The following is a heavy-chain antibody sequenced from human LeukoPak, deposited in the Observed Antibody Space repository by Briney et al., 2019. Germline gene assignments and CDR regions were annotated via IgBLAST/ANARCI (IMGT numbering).Heavy chain of an antibody. Sequence: SETLSLTCAVYGGSLSGYYWSWIRQPPGKGLEWIGEINHSGSTNYNPSLKSRVTISVDTSKNQFSLKLSSVTAADTAVYYCARGPYYYDSSGYYYYYYYYMGVWGKGTTVTVSS. CDR2: INHSGST. J-gene: IGHJ6*03. D-gene: IGHD3-22*01. V-gene: IGHV4-34*01. CDR3: ARGPYYYDSSGYYYYYYYYMGV. CDR1: GGSLSGYY.